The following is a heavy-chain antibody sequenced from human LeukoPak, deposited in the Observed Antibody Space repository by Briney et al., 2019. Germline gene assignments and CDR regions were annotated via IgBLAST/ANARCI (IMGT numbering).Heavy chain of an antibody. J-gene: IGHJ4*02. Sequence: PGGSLRLSCAASGFTFSNYGMNWVRQAPGKGLEWVSAISGSGGSTYYADSVKGRFTISRDNAKNSLYLQMNSLRAEDTGVYYCAIVRGVYSYGHPYYFDYWGQGTLVTVSS. CDR2: ISGSGGST. CDR1: GFTFSNYG. CDR3: AIVRGVYSYGHPYYFDY. D-gene: IGHD5-18*01. V-gene: IGHV3-23*01.